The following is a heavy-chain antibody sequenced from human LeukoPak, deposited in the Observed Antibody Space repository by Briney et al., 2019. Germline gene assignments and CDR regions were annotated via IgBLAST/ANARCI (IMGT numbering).Heavy chain of an antibody. CDR1: GGSISSYY. Sequence: SETLSLTCTVSGGSISSYYWSWIRQPPGKGLEWIGYIYYSGSINYNPSLKSRVTISVDTSKNQFSLKLSSVTAADTAVYYCARENSGYDFRFDPWGQGTLVTVSS. D-gene: IGHD5-12*01. V-gene: IGHV4-59*01. CDR2: IYYSGSI. J-gene: IGHJ5*02. CDR3: ARENSGYDFRFDP.